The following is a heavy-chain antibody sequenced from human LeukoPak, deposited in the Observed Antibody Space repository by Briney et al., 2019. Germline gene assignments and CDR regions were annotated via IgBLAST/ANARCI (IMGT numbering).Heavy chain of an antibody. D-gene: IGHD3-22*01. V-gene: IGHV3-74*01. CDR1: GFTFSSYW. CDR3: GREGHYDSRGPDY. J-gene: IGHJ4*02. Sequence: GGSLRLSCAASGFTFSSYWMSWVRQAPGKGLVWVSRIKTDGTSITYADSVKGRFTISRDNAKNTLNLQMNSLRAEDTAVYYCGREGHYDSRGPDYWGQGTLVTVSS. CDR2: IKTDGTSI.